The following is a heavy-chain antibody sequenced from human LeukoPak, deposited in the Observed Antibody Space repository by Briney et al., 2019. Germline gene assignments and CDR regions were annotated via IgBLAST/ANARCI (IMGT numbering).Heavy chain of an antibody. J-gene: IGHJ4*02. V-gene: IGHV4-59*12. CDR1: GGSISSYY. D-gene: IGHD4-17*01. CDR2: IYYSGST. CDR3: ARLHDYGDHIDY. Sequence: SETLSLTCTVSGGSISSYYWSWIRQPPGKGLEWIGYIYYSGSTNYNPSLKSRVTISVDTSKNQFSLKLSSVTAADTAVYYCARLHDYGDHIDYWGQGTLVTVSS.